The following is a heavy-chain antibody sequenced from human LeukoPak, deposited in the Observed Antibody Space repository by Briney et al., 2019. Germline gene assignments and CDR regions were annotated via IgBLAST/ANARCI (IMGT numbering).Heavy chain of an antibody. CDR2: IYDSWNT. CDR3: ARDQIGYGLDY. J-gene: IGHJ4*02. CDR1: SGSINNHY. Sequence: PSETLSLTCIVSSGSINNHYWSWIRQPPGKGLEWIGYIYDSWNTNYNPSLQSRVTISMDASRNQFSLNLISVTAADTAVYYCARDQIGYGLDYWGQGTLVTVSS. V-gene: IGHV4-59*11. D-gene: IGHD5-18*01.